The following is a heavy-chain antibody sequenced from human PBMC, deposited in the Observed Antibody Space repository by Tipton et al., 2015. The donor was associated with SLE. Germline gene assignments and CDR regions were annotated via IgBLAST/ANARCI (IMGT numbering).Heavy chain of an antibody. CDR3: AREIRGQYGDYEVYFYYYMDV. V-gene: IGHV4-31*03. CDR1: GGSISSGAYY. Sequence: TLSLTCTVSGGSISSGAYYWSWIRQHPGKGLEWIGYIYYSGSTYYNPSLKSRVTISVDTSKNQFSLKLSSVTAADTAVYYCAREIRGQYGDYEVYFYYYMDVWGKGTSVTVSS. D-gene: IGHD4-17*01. CDR2: IYYSGST. J-gene: IGHJ6*03.